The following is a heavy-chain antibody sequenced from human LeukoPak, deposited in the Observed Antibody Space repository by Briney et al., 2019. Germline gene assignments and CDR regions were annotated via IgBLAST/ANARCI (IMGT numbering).Heavy chain of an antibody. CDR3: ARDQGYDFWSGYYGENNDY. CDR1: GFTFSSYW. Sequence: PGGSLRLSCAASGFTFSSYWMSWVRQAPAKGLEWVANIKQDRSEKYYVDSVKGRFTISRDNAKNSLYLQMNSLRAEDTAVYYCARDQGYDFWSGYYGENNDYWGQGTLVTVSS. J-gene: IGHJ4*02. D-gene: IGHD3-3*01. CDR2: IKQDRSEK. V-gene: IGHV3-7*01.